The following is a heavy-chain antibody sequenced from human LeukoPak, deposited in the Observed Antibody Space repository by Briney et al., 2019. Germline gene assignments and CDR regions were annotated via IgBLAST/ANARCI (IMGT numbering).Heavy chain of an antibody. CDR3: ARLWSEGNWENWFDP. D-gene: IGHD3-3*01. CDR1: GGSISSYY. J-gene: IGHJ5*02. Sequence: SETLSLTCTVSGGSISSYYWSWIRQPPGKGLEWIGYIYYSGNTNYNPSLKSRVTISVDTSKNQFSLKLSSVTAADTAVYYCARLWSEGNWENWFDPWGQGTLVTVSS. V-gene: IGHV4-59*01. CDR2: IYYSGNT.